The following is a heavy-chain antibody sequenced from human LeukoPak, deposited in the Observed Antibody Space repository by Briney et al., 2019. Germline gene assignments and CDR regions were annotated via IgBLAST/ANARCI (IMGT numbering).Heavy chain of an antibody. CDR3: ARLVAYSSSDNWFDP. J-gene: IGHJ5*02. V-gene: IGHV4-39*07. Sequence: PSETLSLTCTVSGGSISSRGYYWGWIRQPPGTGLEWIGSFYYSGSSHYNPSLKSRVTISVDKSKNQFSLKLSSVTAADTAVYYCARLVAYSSSDNWFDPWGRGTLVTVSS. D-gene: IGHD6-6*01. CDR1: GGSISSRGYY. CDR2: FYYSGSS.